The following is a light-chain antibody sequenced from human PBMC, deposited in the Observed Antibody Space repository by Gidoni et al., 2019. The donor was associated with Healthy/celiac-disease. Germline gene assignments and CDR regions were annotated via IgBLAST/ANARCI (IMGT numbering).Light chain of an antibody. V-gene: IGKV3-20*01. CDR1: QSVSSSY. J-gene: IGKJ2*01. CDR2: GAS. Sequence: EIVLTQSPGTLSLSPGERATLSCRASQSVSSSYLAWYQQKPGQAPRLLIYGASSRATGIPDRFSGSGSGTDFTLTISRLEPEDFAVYYCQQYGSSPRTFGQXTKLEI. CDR3: QQYGSSPRT.